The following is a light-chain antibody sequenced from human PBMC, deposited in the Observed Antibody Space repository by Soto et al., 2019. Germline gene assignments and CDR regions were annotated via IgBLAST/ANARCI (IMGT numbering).Light chain of an antibody. CDR2: GAS. V-gene: IGKV3-20*01. CDR3: QQYGSSGT. CDR1: QTVTTN. J-gene: IGKJ1*01. Sequence: EIMMAQSPATLSVSPGERASRSCRASQTVTTNLAWYQQKPGQAPRLLVYGASNRATGIPDRFSGSGSGTDFTLTISRLEPEDFAVYYCQQYGSSGTFGQGTKVDIK.